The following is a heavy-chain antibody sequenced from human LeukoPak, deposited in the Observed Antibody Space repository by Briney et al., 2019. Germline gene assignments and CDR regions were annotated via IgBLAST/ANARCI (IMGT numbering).Heavy chain of an antibody. CDR1: GYTFTDYG. J-gene: IGHJ6*02. CDR2: ISALNGNA. V-gene: IGHV1-18*01. Sequence: GASVKVSCKASGYTFTDYGFTWVRQAPGQGLEWMGWISALNGNANYAHKFRGRVTLTRDTSTGTAYMELRSLRSDDTAVYYCARDRGYYYDSHPDGMDVWGQGPTVTVSS. CDR3: ARDRGYYYDSHPDGMDV. D-gene: IGHD3-22*01.